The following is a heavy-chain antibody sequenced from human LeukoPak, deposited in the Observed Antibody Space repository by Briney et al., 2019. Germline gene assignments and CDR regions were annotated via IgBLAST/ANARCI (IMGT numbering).Heavy chain of an antibody. Sequence: PSETLSLTCAVSGYSISSGYYWGWIRQPPGKGLEWIESIYHSGSTYYNPSLKSRVTISVDTSKNQFSLKLSSVTAADTAVYYCARSSIAARGTPDYWGQGTLVTVSS. V-gene: IGHV4-38-2*01. CDR2: IYHSGST. J-gene: IGHJ4*02. D-gene: IGHD6-6*01. CDR3: ARSSIAARGTPDY. CDR1: GYSISSGYY.